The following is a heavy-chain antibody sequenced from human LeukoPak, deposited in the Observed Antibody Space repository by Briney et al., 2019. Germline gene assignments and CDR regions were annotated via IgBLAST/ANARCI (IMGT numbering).Heavy chain of an antibody. Sequence: GGSLRLSCAASGFTFSSSWMSWVRQAPGKGLEWAANIKQDGTEKYYVDSVNGRFTISRDNAKNSLYLQINSLRAEDTAVYYCARDMYGGTDYWGQGTLVTVSS. D-gene: IGHD2-8*01. CDR1: GFTFSSSW. V-gene: IGHV3-7*01. J-gene: IGHJ4*02. CDR2: IKQDGTEK. CDR3: ARDMYGGTDY.